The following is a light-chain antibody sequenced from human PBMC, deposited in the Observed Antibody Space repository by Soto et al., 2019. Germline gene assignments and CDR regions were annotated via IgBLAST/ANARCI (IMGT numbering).Light chain of an antibody. CDR3: QQPSYLDRP. CDR1: GSVSSY. J-gene: IGKJ1*01. Sequence: VSPQSPASLSLSPGERATPSGRASGSVSSYLGGDQQNPGQARRLLIEGSSNRATGIQARFSGHGSRTECALTSSRREPEGYSVYYCQQPSYLDRPFGEGTK. V-gene: IGKV3D-11*02. CDR2: GSS.